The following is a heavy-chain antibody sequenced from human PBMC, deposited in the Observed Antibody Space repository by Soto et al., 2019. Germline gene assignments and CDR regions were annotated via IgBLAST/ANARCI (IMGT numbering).Heavy chain of an antibody. D-gene: IGHD6-19*01. J-gene: IGHJ4*02. Sequence: GGSLRLSCAASGFTFSSYWMSWVRQAPGKGLEWVANIKQDGSEKYYVDSVKGRFTISRDNAKNSLYLQMNSLRAEDTAVYYRARDQDSSGWDYFDYWGQGTLVTVSS. CDR2: IKQDGSEK. CDR1: GFTFSSYW. CDR3: ARDQDSSGWDYFDY. V-gene: IGHV3-7*03.